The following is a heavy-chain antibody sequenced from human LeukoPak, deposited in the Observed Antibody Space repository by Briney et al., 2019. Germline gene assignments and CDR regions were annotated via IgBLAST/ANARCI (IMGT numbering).Heavy chain of an antibody. CDR1: GFTFSSYG. Sequence: GGSLRLSCAASGFTFSSYGMHWVRQAPGKGLEWVAVIWYDGSNKYYADSVKGRFTISRDNSKNTLYLQMNSLRAEDTAVYYCASYPGAGGSYWKYAFDIWGQGTMVTVSS. CDR2: IWYDGSNK. J-gene: IGHJ3*02. CDR3: ASYPGAGGSYWKYAFDI. D-gene: IGHD1-26*01. V-gene: IGHV3-33*01.